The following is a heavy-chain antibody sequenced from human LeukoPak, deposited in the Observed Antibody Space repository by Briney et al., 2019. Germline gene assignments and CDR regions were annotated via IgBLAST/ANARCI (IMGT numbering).Heavy chain of an antibody. CDR3: AKETSSSFDY. CDR1: GFTFSSYP. V-gene: IGHV3-23*01. Sequence: GGSLRLSCAASGFTFSSYPMSWVRQAPGKGLEWASGISGSGHSYYADSVQGRFTISRDNSKNTLYLQMNSLRAEDTAVYYCAKETSSSFDYWGQGTLVTVSS. J-gene: IGHJ4*02. D-gene: IGHD6-6*01. CDR2: ISGSGHS.